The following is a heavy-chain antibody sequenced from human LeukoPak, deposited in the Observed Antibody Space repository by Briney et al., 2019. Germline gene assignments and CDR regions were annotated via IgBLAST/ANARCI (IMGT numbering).Heavy chain of an antibody. V-gene: IGHV4-34*01. CDR2: INHSGST. CDR3: ARKGYCSGGSCYEGVRYNWFDP. J-gene: IGHJ5*02. CDR1: GGSISSYY. Sequence: PSETLSLTCTVSGGSISSYYWSWIRQPPGKGLEWIGEINHSGSTNYSPSLKSRVTISVDTSKNQFSLKLSSVTAADTAVYYCARKGYCSGGSCYEGVRYNWFDPWGQGALVTVSS. D-gene: IGHD2-15*01.